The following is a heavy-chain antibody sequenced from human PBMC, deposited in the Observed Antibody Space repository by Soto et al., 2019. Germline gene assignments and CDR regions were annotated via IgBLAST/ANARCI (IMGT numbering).Heavy chain of an antibody. CDR1: GFTFSSYS. D-gene: IGHD2-15*01. V-gene: IGHV3-21*01. CDR3: ARSGGGHAFDI. CDR2: ISSSSSYI. J-gene: IGHJ3*02. Sequence: GGSLRLSCAASGFTFSSYSMNWVRQAPGKGLEWVSSISSSSSYIYYADSVKGRFTISRDNAKNSLYLQRNSLRAEDTAVYYCARSGGGHAFDIWGQGTMVTVSS.